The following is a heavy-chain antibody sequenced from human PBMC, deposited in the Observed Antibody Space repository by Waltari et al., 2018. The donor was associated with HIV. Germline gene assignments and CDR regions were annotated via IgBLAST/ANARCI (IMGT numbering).Heavy chain of an antibody. J-gene: IGHJ5*02. CDR3: ARDKAHNDVWSGYVS. V-gene: IGHV1-69*01. CDR1: GGPVSSYS. Sequence: QVQLVQSGAEVKKPGSSVKVSCTSSGGPVSSYSASWVRQAPGQGLEWMGGIIPLVGTVHYAQKFQGRVTITADGSTSTVYMELSSLRSEDTAVYYCARDKAHNDVWSGYVSWGQGTLVTVSS. CDR2: IIPLVGTV. D-gene: IGHD3-3*01.